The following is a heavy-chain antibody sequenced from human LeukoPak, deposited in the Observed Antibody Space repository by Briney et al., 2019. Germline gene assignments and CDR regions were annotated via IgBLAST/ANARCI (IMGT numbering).Heavy chain of an antibody. D-gene: IGHD3-22*01. CDR2: ISSDDGTI. V-gene: IGHV3-11*01. J-gene: IGHJ4*02. Sequence: GGSLRLSCVASGFTFSDYYMSWIRQAPGKGLEWISYISSDDGTIYYADSVKGRFTISRDNAKKSLYLQMNSLGAEDTAVYYCARDYDSSGYYFYFDYWGQGTLVTVSS. CDR3: ARDYDSSGYYFYFDY. CDR1: GFTFSDYY.